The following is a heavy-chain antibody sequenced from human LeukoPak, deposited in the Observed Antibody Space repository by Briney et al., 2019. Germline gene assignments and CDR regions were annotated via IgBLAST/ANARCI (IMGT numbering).Heavy chain of an antibody. V-gene: IGHV3-48*04. CDR2: ISSSSSTI. J-gene: IGHJ4*02. CDR1: GFTFSSYS. Sequence: GGSLRLSCAASGFTFSSYSMNWVRQAPGKGLEWVSYISSSSSTIYYADSVKGRFTISRDNAKNSLYLLMNSLRAEDTAVYYCAREDSSSPDYWGQGTLVTVSS. CDR3: AREDSSSPDY. D-gene: IGHD6-13*01.